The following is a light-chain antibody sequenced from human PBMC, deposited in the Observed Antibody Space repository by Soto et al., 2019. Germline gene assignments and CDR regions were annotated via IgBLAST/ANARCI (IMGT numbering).Light chain of an antibody. J-gene: IGLJ1*01. Sequence: QSALTQPASVSGSPGQSVTISCTGTSSDVGGYNYVSWYQQHPGKAPKLMIYDVSNRPSGVSNRFSGSKSGNTASLTISGLQAEDEADYYCTSYTSSSTLSVFGPWPNVTDL. CDR3: TSYTSSSTLSV. V-gene: IGLV2-14*01. CDR1: SSDVGGYNY. CDR2: DVS.